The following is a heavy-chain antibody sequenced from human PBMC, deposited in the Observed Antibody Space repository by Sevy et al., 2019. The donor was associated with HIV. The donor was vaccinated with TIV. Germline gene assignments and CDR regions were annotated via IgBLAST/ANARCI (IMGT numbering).Heavy chain of an antibody. CDR3: ARDILVAGQWRNFDY. D-gene: IGHD6-19*01. Sequence: SETLSLTCTVSGDSISSSNSYWNWIRQPAGEGLEWIGRIYTSGSTNYNPSLKSRVTISVDTSKNQFSLKLRSVTAADTAVYYCARDILVAGQWRNFDYWGQGTLVTVSS. V-gene: IGHV4-61*02. CDR1: GDSISSSNSY. J-gene: IGHJ4*02. CDR2: IYTSGST.